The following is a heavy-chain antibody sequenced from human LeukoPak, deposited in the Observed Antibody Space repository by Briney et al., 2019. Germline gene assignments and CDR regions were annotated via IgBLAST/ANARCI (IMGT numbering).Heavy chain of an antibody. J-gene: IGHJ4*02. D-gene: IGHD3-10*01. CDR2: IYYSGST. CDR1: GGSISGYY. CDR3: ARSYYGYHGSGSYYSLDY. V-gene: IGHV4-59*01. Sequence: SETLSLTCTVSGGSISGYYWSWIRQPPGKGLEWIGNIYYSGSTNYNPSLKSRVTISEDTSKKQFSLKLSSVIAADTAVYYCARSYYGYHGSGSYYSLDYWGQGTLVTVSS.